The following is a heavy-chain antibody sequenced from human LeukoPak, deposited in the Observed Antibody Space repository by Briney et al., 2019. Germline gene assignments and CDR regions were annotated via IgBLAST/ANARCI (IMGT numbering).Heavy chain of an antibody. CDR1: GFTFSSYA. Sequence: GGSLRLSCAASGFTFSSYAMSWVRQAPGKGPEWVSAISGSGGSTYYVDSVKGRFTISRDNSKNTLYLQMNSLRAEDTAVYYCANAPSPYYYDSSGYYVDYWGQGTLVTVSS. V-gene: IGHV3-23*01. CDR2: ISGSGGST. D-gene: IGHD3-22*01. J-gene: IGHJ4*02. CDR3: ANAPSPYYYDSSGYYVDY.